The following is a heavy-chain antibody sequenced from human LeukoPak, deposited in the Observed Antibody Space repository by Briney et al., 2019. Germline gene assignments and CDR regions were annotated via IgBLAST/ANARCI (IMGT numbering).Heavy chain of an antibody. Sequence: GGSLRLSCAASGFTFSGSAMHRVRQASGKGLEWVGRIRSKANSYATAYSASVKGSFTISRDDSKNTAYLQMNRLKTEDTAVYYCTTLEYEKSYYYYYMDVWGKGTTVTISS. CDR2: IRSKANSYAT. CDR1: GFTFSGSA. V-gene: IGHV3-73*01. D-gene: IGHD2/OR15-2a*01. CDR3: TTLEYEKSYYYYYMDV. J-gene: IGHJ6*03.